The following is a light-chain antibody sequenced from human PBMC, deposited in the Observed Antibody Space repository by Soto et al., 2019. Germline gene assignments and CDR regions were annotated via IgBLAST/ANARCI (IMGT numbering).Light chain of an antibody. J-gene: IGLJ1*01. CDR1: SSDVGGYNY. CDR3: SSYMSSSSTLEV. V-gene: IGLV2-14*01. CDR2: EVS. Sequence: QSALTQPASVSGSPGQSITISCTGTSSDVGGYNYVSWYQQHPGKAPKLMIYEVSNRPSGVSNRFSGSKSGNTASLTISGLQAEDEADYYCSSYMSSSSTLEVFGSGTKVTVL.